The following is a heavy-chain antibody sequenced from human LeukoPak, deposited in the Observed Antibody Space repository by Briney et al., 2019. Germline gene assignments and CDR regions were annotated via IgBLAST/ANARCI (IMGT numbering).Heavy chain of an antibody. J-gene: IGHJ4*02. Sequence: GGSLRLSCVASGFSFSRFAMSWVRQTPGKGLEWVATISGSADSRDYADYADSVKGRFTISRDNSKDTLWLEMNSLRVEDTALYYCAKFPCATGSVTRDHWGQGTLVTVTS. CDR3: AKFPCATGSVTRDH. V-gene: IGHV3-23*01. CDR2: ISGSADSRDYA. D-gene: IGHD4-17*01. CDR1: GFSFSRFA.